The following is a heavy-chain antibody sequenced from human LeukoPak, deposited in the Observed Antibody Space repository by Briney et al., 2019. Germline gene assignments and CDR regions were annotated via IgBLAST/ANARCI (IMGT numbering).Heavy chain of an antibody. J-gene: IGHJ3*02. CDR3: ARDRRWDLPHAFDI. Sequence: SETLSLTCTVSGGSISSYFWSWIRQPPGKGLEWIAYAHYSESTNYNPSLKSRVTISLDTSKNQFFLMLNSVTAADTAVYYCARDRRWDLPHAFDIWGQGTMVTVSS. CDR1: GGSISSYF. V-gene: IGHV4-59*01. D-gene: IGHD1-26*01. CDR2: AHYSEST.